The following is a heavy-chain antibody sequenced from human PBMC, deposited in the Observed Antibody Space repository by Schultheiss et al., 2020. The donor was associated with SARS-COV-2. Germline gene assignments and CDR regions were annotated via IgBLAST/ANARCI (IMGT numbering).Heavy chain of an antibody. D-gene: IGHD1-14*01. CDR2: IYTSGST. CDR1: GGSVSGYY. CDR3: ASVDRNAAYYYYYMDV. V-gene: IGHV4-4*07. Sequence: SQTLSLTCTVSGGSVSGYYWTWIRQPAGKGLEWIGRIYTSGSTNYNPSLKSRVTISVDTSKNQFSLKLSSVTAADTAVYYCASVDRNAAYYYYYMDVWGKGTTVTVSS. J-gene: IGHJ6*03.